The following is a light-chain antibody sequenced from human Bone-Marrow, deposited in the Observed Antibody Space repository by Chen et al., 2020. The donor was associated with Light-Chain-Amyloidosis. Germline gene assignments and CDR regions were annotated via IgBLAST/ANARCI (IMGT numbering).Light chain of an antibody. Sequence: NFMLTQPHSVSESPGKTVIISCTRSSGSIATNYVQWYQQRPGSSPTTVIYEDDQRPSGVPDLFSGAIDRSSNSATLTISGLKTEDEADYYCQSYQGSSQGVFGGGTKLTVL. CDR3: QSYQGSSQGV. CDR1: SGSIATNY. CDR2: EDD. J-gene: IGLJ3*02. V-gene: IGLV6-57*01.